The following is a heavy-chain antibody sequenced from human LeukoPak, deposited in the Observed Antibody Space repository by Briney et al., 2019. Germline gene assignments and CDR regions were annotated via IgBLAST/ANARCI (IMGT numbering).Heavy chain of an antibody. Sequence: GGSLRLSCAASGFSFRSYGMHWVRQAPGKGLEWLSFIQYDGSDKYYAESVKGRLTISRDNSKNTLYLQMNSLRPDDTAVYYCATCGVGSKYVLQHWGQGTLVTVSS. J-gene: IGHJ1*01. CDR1: GFSFRSYG. D-gene: IGHD1-14*01. CDR3: ATCGVGSKYVLQH. CDR2: IQYDGSDK. V-gene: IGHV3-30*02.